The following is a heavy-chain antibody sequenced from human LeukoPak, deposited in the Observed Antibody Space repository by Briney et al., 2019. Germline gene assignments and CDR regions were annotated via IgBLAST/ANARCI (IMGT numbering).Heavy chain of an antibody. CDR3: ATQANFYDSSGYFHH. J-gene: IGHJ1*01. V-gene: IGHV4-31*03. D-gene: IGHD3-22*01. Sequence: SETLSLTCTVSGDSINSGGYYWSWIRQHPGKGLEWIGYIYYSGSTYYSPSLRSRVSLSLDTSKNQVSLKLSSVTVADTAVYYCATQANFYDSSGYFHHWGQGTLVTVSS. CDR2: IYYSGST. CDR1: GDSINSGGYY.